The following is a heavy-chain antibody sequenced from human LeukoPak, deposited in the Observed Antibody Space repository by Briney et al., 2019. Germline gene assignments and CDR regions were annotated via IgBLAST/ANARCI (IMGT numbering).Heavy chain of an antibody. V-gene: IGHV4-59*01. CDR2: IYYSGST. J-gene: IGHJ4*02. Sequence: SETLSLTCTVSGDSISSYYWSWIRQPPGKGLEWIGNIYYSGSTNHSPSLKSRVTISVDTSKNQFSLKLSSVTAADTAVYYCARGKSSGYYGGYYFDYWGQGTLVTVSS. CDR3: ARGKSSGYYGGYYFDY. D-gene: IGHD3-22*01. CDR1: GDSISSYY.